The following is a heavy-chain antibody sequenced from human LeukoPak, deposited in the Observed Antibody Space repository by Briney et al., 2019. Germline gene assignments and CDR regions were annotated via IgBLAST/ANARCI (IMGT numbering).Heavy chain of an antibody. V-gene: IGHV3-9*01. D-gene: IGHD1-14*01. CDR1: GFTFDDYA. Sequence: PGRSLRLSCAASGFTFDDYAKHWVRQAPGQGLEWVSGMNWNSASTGYADSVKGRFTISRDNVMDSLYLQMNSLRPEDTALYYCVKDRRNPYRPEGPFDPWGQGTLVTVSS. CDR2: MNWNSAST. CDR3: VKDRRNPYRPEGPFDP. J-gene: IGHJ5*02.